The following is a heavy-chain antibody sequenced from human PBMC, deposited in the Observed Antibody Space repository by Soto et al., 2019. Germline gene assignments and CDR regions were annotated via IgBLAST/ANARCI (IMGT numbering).Heavy chain of an antibody. J-gene: IGHJ4*02. CDR2: IWYDESNK. Sequence: QVQLVESGGGVVQPGRSLRLSCAASGFTFSSYGMHWVRQAPGKGLEWVAVIWYDESNKYYADSVKGRFTISRDNSKNTLYLQMNSLRAEDTAVYYCARDHADCSGGSCSLSYGGQGTMVTVSS. CDR3: ARDHADCSGGSCSLSY. D-gene: IGHD2-15*01. V-gene: IGHV3-33*01. CDR1: GFTFSSYG.